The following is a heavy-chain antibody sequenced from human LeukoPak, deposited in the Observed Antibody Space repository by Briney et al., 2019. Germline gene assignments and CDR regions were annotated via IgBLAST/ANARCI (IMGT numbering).Heavy chain of an antibody. Sequence: SETLSLTCTVSGGSISSYYWSWIRQPAGKGLEWIGRIYTSGSTNYNPSLNSRVTMSVDTSKNQFSLKLSSVTAADTAVYYCAREPRYGPHVGFDYWGQGTLVTVSS. CDR2: IYTSGST. D-gene: IGHD3-10*01. J-gene: IGHJ4*02. V-gene: IGHV4-4*07. CDR3: AREPRYGPHVGFDY. CDR1: GGSISSYY.